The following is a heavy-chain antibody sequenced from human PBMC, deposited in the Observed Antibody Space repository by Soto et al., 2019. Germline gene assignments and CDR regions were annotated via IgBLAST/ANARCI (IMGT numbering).Heavy chain of an antibody. CDR2: ISSSSSTI. D-gene: IGHD2-2*01. CDR3: ARQVCSSSSCFYYYGLDV. J-gene: IGHJ6*02. V-gene: IGHV3-48*02. Sequence: GGSLRLSCAASGFIFSRYSMNWVRQAPGKGLEWVSYISSSSSTIYYADSVRGQFTISRDNAKNSLYLQMNSLRDEDTAVYYCARQVCSSSSCFYYYGLDVWGQGTTVTVSS. CDR1: GFIFSRYS.